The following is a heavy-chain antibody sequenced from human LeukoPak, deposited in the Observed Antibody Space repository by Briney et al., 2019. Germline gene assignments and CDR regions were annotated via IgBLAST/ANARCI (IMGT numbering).Heavy chain of an antibody. CDR3: ARIATGDFWSGYTYYFDY. CDR1: GYSISSGYY. D-gene: IGHD3-3*01. CDR2: IYHSGST. Sequence: SETLSLTCAVSGYSISSGYYWGWIRQPPGKGLDWIGSIYHSGSTYYNPSLKSRVTISVDTSKNQFSLKLSSVTAADTAVYYCARIATGDFWSGYTYYFDYWGQGTLVTVSS. V-gene: IGHV4-38-2*01. J-gene: IGHJ4*02.